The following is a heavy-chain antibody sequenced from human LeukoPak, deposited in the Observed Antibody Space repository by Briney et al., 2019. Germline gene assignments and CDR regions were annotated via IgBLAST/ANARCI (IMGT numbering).Heavy chain of an antibody. CDR2: ICHSGST. J-gene: IGHJ4*02. Sequence: SQTLSLTCAVSGGSISSGGYLWRRIPQPPGKGLEWIGYICHSGSTNYNPSLKSRVTISVDTSKNPFSLKLSSVTAADTAVYYCARDRTGYSSSWYYFDYWGQGTLVTVSS. CDR3: ARDRTGYSSSWYYFDY. D-gene: IGHD6-13*01. V-gene: IGHV4-30-2*01. CDR1: GGSISSGGYL.